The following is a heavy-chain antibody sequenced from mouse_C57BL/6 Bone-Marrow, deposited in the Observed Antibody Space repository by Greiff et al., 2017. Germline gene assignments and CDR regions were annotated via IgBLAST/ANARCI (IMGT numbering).Heavy chain of an antibody. D-gene: IGHD3-2*02. Sequence: EVKVVESGGGLVKPGGSLKLSCAASGFTFSDYGMHWVRQAPEKGLEWVAYISSGSSTIYYADTVKGRFPISRDNAKTTLFLQMTSLRSEDTAMYYCARMTQAWAWFAYWGQGTLVTVSA. CDR2: ISSGSSTI. CDR3: ARMTQAWAWFAY. CDR1: GFTFSDYG. V-gene: IGHV5-17*01. J-gene: IGHJ3*01.